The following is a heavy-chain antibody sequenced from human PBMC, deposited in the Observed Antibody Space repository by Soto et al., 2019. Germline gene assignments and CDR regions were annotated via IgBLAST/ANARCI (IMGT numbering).Heavy chain of an antibody. Sequence: SETLSLTCTVAGGSSISYCWSWIRQPPGKGLEWIGYIYYSGSTNYNPSLKSRVTISVDTSKNQFSLKLSSVTAADTAVYYCARVNRVLRYFEWPGTHWFAPRGQGTLVTVSS. V-gene: IGHV4-59*08. CDR2: IYYSGST. D-gene: IGHD3-9*01. CDR3: ARVNRVLRYFEWPGTHWFAP. J-gene: IGHJ5*02. CDR1: GGSSISYC.